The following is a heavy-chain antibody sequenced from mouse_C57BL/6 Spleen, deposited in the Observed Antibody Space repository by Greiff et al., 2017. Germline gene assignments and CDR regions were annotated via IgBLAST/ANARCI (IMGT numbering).Heavy chain of an antibody. Sequence: QVQLQQSGAELARPGASVKMSCKASGYTFTSYSMHWVKQRPGQGLEWIGYINPSSGNTKYNQKFKDKATLTADKSSSTAYMQLSSLTSEDSAVYCCASGTAQAGYLDYWGQGTTLTVSS. CDR3: ASGTAQAGYLDY. V-gene: IGHV1-4*01. J-gene: IGHJ2*01. CDR2: INPSSGNT. D-gene: IGHD3-2*02. CDR1: GYTFTSYS.